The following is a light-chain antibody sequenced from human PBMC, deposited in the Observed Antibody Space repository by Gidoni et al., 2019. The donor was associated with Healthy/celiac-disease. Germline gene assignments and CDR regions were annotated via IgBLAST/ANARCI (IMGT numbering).Light chain of an antibody. CDR3: QQYGSSPPAET. CDR1: QSVSSSY. Sequence: EIVLTQSPGTLSLSPGERATLSCRASQSVSSSYLAWYQQKPGQAPRLLIYDASSRATGIPDRFSGSGSGTDFTLTISRLEPEDFAVYYCQQYGSSPPAETFGQGTKLEIK. J-gene: IGKJ2*01. CDR2: DAS. V-gene: IGKV3-20*01.